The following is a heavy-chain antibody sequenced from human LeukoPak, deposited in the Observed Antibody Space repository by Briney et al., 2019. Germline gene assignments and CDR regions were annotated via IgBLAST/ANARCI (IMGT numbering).Heavy chain of an antibody. CDR3: AKVLHYYDDNTSPGY. J-gene: IGHJ4*02. CDR2: INGDGSWT. Sequence: GGSLRLSCAASGNFWMHWVRQAPGKGLVWVSHINGDGSWTSYADSVKGRFTISKDNAKNTLYLQMTGLRAEDTAVYYCAKVLHYYDDNTSPGYWGRGTLVTVSS. D-gene: IGHD3-22*01. CDR1: GNFW. V-gene: IGHV3-74*01.